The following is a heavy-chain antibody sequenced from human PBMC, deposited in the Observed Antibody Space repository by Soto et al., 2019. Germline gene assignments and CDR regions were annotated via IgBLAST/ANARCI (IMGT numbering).Heavy chain of an antibody. CDR2: ISSSGSTI. Sequence: GGSLRLSCAASGFTFSDYYMSWIRQAPGKGLEWVSYISSSGSTIYYADSVKGRFTISRDNAKNSLYLQMNSLRAEDTAVYYCAGLPIRYGDSPYYYMDVWGKGTTVTVSS. CDR3: AGLPIRYGDSPYYYMDV. D-gene: IGHD4-17*01. J-gene: IGHJ6*03. V-gene: IGHV3-11*01. CDR1: GFTFSDYY.